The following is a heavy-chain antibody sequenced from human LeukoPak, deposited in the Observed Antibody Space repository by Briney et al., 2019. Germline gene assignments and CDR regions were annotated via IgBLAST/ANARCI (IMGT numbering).Heavy chain of an antibody. CDR3: AKEGLFYYGSGSYDADIHDAFDI. D-gene: IGHD3-10*01. Sequence: GGTLRLSCAASGITFSSYGMSWVRQVPGKGLEWVSSISHTGGSPYYADSVKGRFTISRDNSKNTLYLQMNSLRAEDTAVYYCAKEGLFYYGSGSYDADIHDAFDIWGQGTMVTVSS. V-gene: IGHV3-23*01. J-gene: IGHJ3*02. CDR2: ISHTGGSP. CDR1: GITFSSYG.